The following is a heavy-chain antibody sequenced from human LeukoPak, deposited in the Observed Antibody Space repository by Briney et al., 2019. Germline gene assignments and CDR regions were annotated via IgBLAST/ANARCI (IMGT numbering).Heavy chain of an antibody. V-gene: IGHV3-23*01. Sequence: GGSLRLSCAASGFTFSRYAMSWVRQAPGKGLEWVSAISGSGGSTYYADSVKGRFTISRDNSKNTLYLQMNSLRAEDTAVYYCAKAFFDWLFYFDYWGQGTLVTVSS. D-gene: IGHD3-9*01. CDR2: ISGSGGST. CDR3: AKAFFDWLFYFDY. J-gene: IGHJ4*02. CDR1: GFTFSRYA.